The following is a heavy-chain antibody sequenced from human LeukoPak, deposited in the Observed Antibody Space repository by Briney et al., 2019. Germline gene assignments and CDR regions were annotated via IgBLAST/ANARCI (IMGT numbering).Heavy chain of an antibody. Sequence: GGSLRLSCAASGFSFSNYWMTWVRQAPGKGLERVAGIDGYGTDIYYEESVKGRFTLSRDNARNSLFLQMNSLRADDTAVYYCVKNSGWYCLDHWGQGTLVTVSS. D-gene: IGHD6-19*01. CDR1: GFSFSNYW. V-gene: IGHV3-7*03. CDR3: VKNSGWYCLDH. CDR2: IDGYGTDI. J-gene: IGHJ5*02.